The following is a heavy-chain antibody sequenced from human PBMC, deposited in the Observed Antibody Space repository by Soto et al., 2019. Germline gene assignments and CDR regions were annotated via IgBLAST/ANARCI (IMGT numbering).Heavy chain of an antibody. V-gene: IGHV3-21*01. CDR3: ARDRFWEAAGGYFDY. CDR2: ISSSSSYI. J-gene: IGHJ4*02. Sequence: EVQLVESGGGLVKPGGSLRLSCAASGFTFSSYSMNWVRQAPGKGLEWVSSISSSSSYIYYADSVKGRFTISRDNAKNSLYLQMNSLRAEDTAVYYCARDRFWEAAGGYFDYWGQGTLVTVSS. CDR1: GFTFSSYS. D-gene: IGHD6-13*01.